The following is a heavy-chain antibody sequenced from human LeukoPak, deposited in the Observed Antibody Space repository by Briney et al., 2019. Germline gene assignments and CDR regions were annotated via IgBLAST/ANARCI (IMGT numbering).Heavy chain of an antibody. CDR3: AKDTLDTSGYCFDY. V-gene: IGHV3-30*02. D-gene: IGHD3-22*01. CDR2: IWYDGTNK. Sequence: GGSLRLSCAASGFIFSNYAMHWVRQAPGKGLEWVAFIWYDGTNKYYADSVKGRFTISRDNSKNTLYLQMNSLRAEDTAVYCCAKDTLDTSGYCFDYWGQGTLVTVSS. CDR1: GFIFSNYA. J-gene: IGHJ4*02.